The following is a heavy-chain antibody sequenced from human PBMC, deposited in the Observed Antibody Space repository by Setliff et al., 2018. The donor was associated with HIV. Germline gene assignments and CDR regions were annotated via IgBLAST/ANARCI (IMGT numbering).Heavy chain of an antibody. CDR1: GDIINRYA. V-gene: IGHV1-69*13. CDR3: ARVPEIQLSGLVTSWGAFDV. J-gene: IGHJ3*01. Sequence: SVKVSCKASGDIINRYAISWVRQAPGQGLEWMGGIIPLFGVANYAQMFQGRVTFTADESTRTAYMGLSSLRSEDTAVYYCARVPEIQLSGLVTSWGAFDVWGQGTRVTVSS. D-gene: IGHD3-3*01. CDR2: IIPLFGVA.